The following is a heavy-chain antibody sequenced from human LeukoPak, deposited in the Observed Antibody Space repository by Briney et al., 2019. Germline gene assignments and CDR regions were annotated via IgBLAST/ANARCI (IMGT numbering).Heavy chain of an antibody. CDR2: IIPIFGTA. Sequence: ASVKVSCKASGGTFSSYAISWVRQAPGQGLEWMGGIIPIFGTANYAQKFQGRVTMTEDTSTDAAYMELSSLRSEDTAVYYCATERGPGAFDIWGQGTMVTVSS. CDR1: GGTFSSYA. V-gene: IGHV1-69*06. CDR3: ATERGPGAFDI. D-gene: IGHD3-16*01. J-gene: IGHJ3*02.